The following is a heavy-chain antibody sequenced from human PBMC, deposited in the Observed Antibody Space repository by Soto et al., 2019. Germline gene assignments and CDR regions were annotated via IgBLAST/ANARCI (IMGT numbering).Heavy chain of an antibody. J-gene: IGHJ6*02. CDR1: GGFI. Sequence: PSETLSLTWTVSGGFIWGWIRQSPDTGLEWIGSIYYSGSSYYNPSLNSRLTVSVDTSKNQFSLKVTSVTAADTAVYYCARLHGYCISSSCHGHYAMDVWGQGTTVTVSS. D-gene: IGHD2-2*01. CDR3: ARLHGYCISSSCHGHYAMDV. V-gene: IGHV4-39*01. CDR2: IYYSGSS.